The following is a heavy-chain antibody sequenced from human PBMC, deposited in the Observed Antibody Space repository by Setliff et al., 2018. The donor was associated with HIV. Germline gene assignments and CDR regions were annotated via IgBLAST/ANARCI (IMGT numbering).Heavy chain of an antibody. D-gene: IGHD6-19*01. CDR2: ISVYNGNT. J-gene: IGHJ2*01. CDR1: GYIFTTYG. Sequence: ASVKVSCKASGYIFTTYGITWVRQAPGQGLEWMGWISVYNGNTKYAQKFQGRVTMTTDTSTSTAYMELRSLRSDDTAVYYCARETIAVSGGPPWYFDLWGRGTLVTVSS. CDR3: ARETIAVSGGPPWYFDL. V-gene: IGHV1-18*01.